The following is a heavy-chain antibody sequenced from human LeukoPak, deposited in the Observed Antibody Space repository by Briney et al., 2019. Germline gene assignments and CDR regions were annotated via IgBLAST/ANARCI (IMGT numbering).Heavy chain of an antibody. CDR2: LYYSGST. Sequence: PSETLSLTCTVSGGSFSSSRYYWGWIRQPPGKGREWIASLYYSGSTYYNPALKSRITISVDTSKNQFSLKLSSVTAADTAVYYCARVSGDYYYYYMDVWGKGTTVTVSS. CDR1: GGSFSSSRYY. D-gene: IGHD3-10*01. CDR3: ARVSGDYYYYYMDV. V-gene: IGHV4-39*01. J-gene: IGHJ6*03.